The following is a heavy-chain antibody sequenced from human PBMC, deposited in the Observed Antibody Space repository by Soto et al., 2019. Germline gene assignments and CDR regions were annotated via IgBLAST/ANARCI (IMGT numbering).Heavy chain of an antibody. V-gene: IGHV1-18*01. CDR3: AKGDGIVAATDAFDI. CDR1: GYTFTNYG. CDR2: ISPFNGNT. J-gene: IGHJ3*02. D-gene: IGHD5-12*01. Sequence: QVQLVQSGAEVKRPGASVKVSCKASGYTFTNYGISWVRQAPGQGLEWMGWISPFNGNTNYAQKLQDRVAMTTDTSTSTAYMELRSLRSDDTAVYYCAKGDGIVAATDAFDIWGQGTMVTVSS.